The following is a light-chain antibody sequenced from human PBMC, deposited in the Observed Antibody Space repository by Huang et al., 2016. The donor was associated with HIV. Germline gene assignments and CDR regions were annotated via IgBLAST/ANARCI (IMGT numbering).Light chain of an antibody. CDR2: DGS. J-gene: IGKJ3*01. Sequence: EIVLTQSPGTLSLSVGERASLSCRASQSVSRYVAWYQQKPGQAPRLRIYDGSNRATGIPARFSGSGSGTDFTLTISSLEPEDFAVYYCQQRSNWGGAFGPGTKVEI. CDR3: QQRSNWGGA. V-gene: IGKV3-11*01. CDR1: QSVSRY.